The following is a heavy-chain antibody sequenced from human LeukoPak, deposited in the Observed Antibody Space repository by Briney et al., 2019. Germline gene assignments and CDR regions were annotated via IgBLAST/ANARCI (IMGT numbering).Heavy chain of an antibody. CDR3: ARASMVSYYYYYMDV. J-gene: IGHJ6*03. D-gene: IGHD3-10*01. V-gene: IGHV3-30*04. CDR1: GFTFSSYA. CDR2: ISYDGSNK. Sequence: GGSLRLSCAASGFTFSSYAMHWVRQAPGKGLEWVAVISYDGSNKYYADSVKGRFTISRDTSKNTLYLQMNSLRAEDTAVYYCARASMVSYYYYYMDVWGKGTTVTVSS.